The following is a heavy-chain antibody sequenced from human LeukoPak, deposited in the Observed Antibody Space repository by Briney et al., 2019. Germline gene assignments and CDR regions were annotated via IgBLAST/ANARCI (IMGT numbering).Heavy chain of an antibody. V-gene: IGHV1-69*13. CDR2: IIPIFGTA. CDR3: ARGIVDGGLEQDWFDP. J-gene: IGHJ5*02. CDR1: GGTFSSYA. D-gene: IGHD2-15*01. Sequence: ASVKVSCKASGGTFSSYAISWVRQAPGQGLEWMGGIIPIFGTANYAQKFQGRVTITADDSTSTAYMELSSLRSEDTAVYYCARGIVDGGLEQDWFDPWGQGTLVTVSS.